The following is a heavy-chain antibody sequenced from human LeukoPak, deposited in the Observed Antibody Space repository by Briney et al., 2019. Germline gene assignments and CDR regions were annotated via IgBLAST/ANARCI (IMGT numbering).Heavy chain of an antibody. D-gene: IGHD6-19*01. V-gene: IGHV3-23*01. Sequence: GGSLRLSCAASGFTFSSYAMSWVRQAPGKGLEWVSAISGSGGSAYYADSVKGRFTISRDNSKNTLYLQMNSLRAEDTAVYYCAKSSRQWLVRGYFDYWGQGTPVTVSS. CDR3: AKSSRQWLVRGYFDY. CDR2: ISGSGGSA. J-gene: IGHJ4*02. CDR1: GFTFSSYA.